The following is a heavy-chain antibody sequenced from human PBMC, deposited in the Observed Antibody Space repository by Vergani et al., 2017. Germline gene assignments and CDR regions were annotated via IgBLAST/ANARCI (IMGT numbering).Heavy chain of an antibody. V-gene: IGHV1-3*01. CDR3: ARVAYDSSPHDAFDI. CDR1: GYTFTSYD. Sequence: QVQLVQSGAEVKKPGASVKVSCKASGYTFTSYDINWVRQAPRQRLEWMGWINAGNGNTKYSQKFQGRVTITRDTSASTAYMELSSLRSEDTAVYYCARVAYDSSPHDAFDIWGQGTMVTVSS. J-gene: IGHJ3*02. CDR2: INAGNGNT. D-gene: IGHD3-22*01.